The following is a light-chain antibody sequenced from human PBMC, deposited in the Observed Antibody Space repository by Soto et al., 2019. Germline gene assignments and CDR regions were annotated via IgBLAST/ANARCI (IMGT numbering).Light chain of an antibody. J-gene: IGLJ3*02. CDR3: ASYTSTSTSVL. V-gene: IGLV2-14*01. Sequence: QSALTQPASVSGSPGQSITISCTGAISDVGGYNFVSWYQQHPGKAPKLMIYEVSNRPSGVSDRFSGSKSGNTASLTISGLQADDEADYYCASYTSTSTSVLFGGGTKLTVL. CDR2: EVS. CDR1: ISDVGGYNF.